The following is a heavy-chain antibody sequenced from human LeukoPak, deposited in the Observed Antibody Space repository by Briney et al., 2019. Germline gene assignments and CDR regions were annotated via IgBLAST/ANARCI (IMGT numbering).Heavy chain of an antibody. J-gene: IGHJ6*03. CDR1: GYTFTSYD. V-gene: IGHV1-8*01. D-gene: IGHD3-10*01. Sequence: ASVTVSCKXSGYTFTSYDINWVRQATGPGLGWMGWLNPNSGNTGYSQKFQGRVTMTRNTSISTAYMEMSSLRSEDTAVYYCARGHSPGLLWFGELSHYYMDVWGKGTTATVSS. CDR2: LNPNSGNT. CDR3: ARGHSPGLLWFGELSHYYMDV.